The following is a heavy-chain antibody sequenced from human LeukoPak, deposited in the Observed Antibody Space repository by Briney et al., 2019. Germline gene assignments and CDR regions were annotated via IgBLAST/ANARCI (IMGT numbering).Heavy chain of an antibody. CDR1: GYTFTGYY. CDR3: ARAWQSGGSYHFDY. J-gene: IGHJ4*02. V-gene: IGHV1-2*02. Sequence: ASVKVSCKASGYTFTGYYMHWVRQAPGQGREWMGWINPNSGGTNYAQKFQGRVTMTRDTSISTAYMELSRLRSDDTAVYYCARAWQSGGSYHFDYWGQGTLVTVSS. D-gene: IGHD1-26*01. CDR2: INPNSGGT.